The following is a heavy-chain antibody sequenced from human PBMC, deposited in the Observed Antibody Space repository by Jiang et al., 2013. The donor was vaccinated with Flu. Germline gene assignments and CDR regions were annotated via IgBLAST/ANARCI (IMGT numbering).Heavy chain of an antibody. CDR1: GGSISSSSYY. V-gene: IGHV4-39*01. CDR2: IYYSGST. CDR3: ACQTYGGFEYPFDY. D-gene: IGHD5-12*01. Sequence: GLVKPSETLSLTCTVSGGSISSSSYYWGWIRQPPGKGLEWIGSIYYSGSTYYNPSLKSRVTISVDTSKNQFSLKLSSVTAADTAVYYCACQTYGGFEYPFDYWGQGTLVT. J-gene: IGHJ4*02.